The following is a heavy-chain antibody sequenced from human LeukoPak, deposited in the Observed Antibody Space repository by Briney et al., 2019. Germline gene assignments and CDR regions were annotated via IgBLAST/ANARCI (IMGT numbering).Heavy chain of an antibody. CDR2: ISYDGSNK. CDR3: ASLVLLWFGESSLAAGHVDMDV. J-gene: IGHJ6*03. Sequence: PGGSLRLSCAASGFTFSNYDMHWVRQAPGKGLEWVAVISYDGSNKYYVDSVKGRFTISRDNSKNTLYLHMNSLRAEDTAIYYCASLVLLWFGESSLAAGHVDMDVWGKGTTVTVSS. CDR1: GFTFSNYD. D-gene: IGHD3-10*01. V-gene: IGHV3-30*03.